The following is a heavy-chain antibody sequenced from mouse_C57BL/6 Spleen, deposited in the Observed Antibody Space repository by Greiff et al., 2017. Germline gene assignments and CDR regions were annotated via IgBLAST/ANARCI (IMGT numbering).Heavy chain of an antibody. CDR3: AREIYYGTLDY. CDR2: IDPSDSYT. CDR1: GYTFTSYW. J-gene: IGHJ2*01. D-gene: IGHD1-1*01. V-gene: IGHV1-59*01. Sequence: QVHVKQPGAELVRPGTSVKLSCKASGYTFTSYWMHWVKQRPGQGLEWIGVIDPSDSYTNYNQKFKGKATLTVDTSSSTAYMQLSSLTSEDSAVYYCAREIYYGTLDYWGQGTTLTVSS.